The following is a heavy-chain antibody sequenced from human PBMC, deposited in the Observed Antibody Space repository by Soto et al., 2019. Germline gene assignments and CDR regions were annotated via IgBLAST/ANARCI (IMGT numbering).Heavy chain of an antibody. D-gene: IGHD2-21*02. Sequence: GASVKVSCKASGGTFSSYAISWVRQAPGQGLEWMGGIIPIFGTANYAQKLQGRVTITADESTSTAYMELSSLRSEDTAVYYCARARIVVVTATGSAFDYWGQGTLVTVSS. CDR2: IIPIFGTA. V-gene: IGHV1-69*13. CDR3: ARARIVVVTATGSAFDY. J-gene: IGHJ4*02. CDR1: GGTFSSYA.